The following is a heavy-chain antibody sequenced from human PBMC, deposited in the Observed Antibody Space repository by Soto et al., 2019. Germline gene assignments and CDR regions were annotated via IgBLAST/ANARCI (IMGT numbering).Heavy chain of an antibody. J-gene: IGHJ4*02. V-gene: IGHV3-23*01. CDR2: ISASGSTT. CDR1: GFTFGTNA. Sequence: HPGGSLRLSCTASGFTFGTNALSWVRQDPGKGLEWVSAISASGSTTYYADSVKGRFTVSRDNSENTLYLQMNSLRVEDTALYYCAKGYSGSSRFDYWGQGTLVTVSS. CDR3: AKGYSGSSRFDY. D-gene: IGHD6-6*01.